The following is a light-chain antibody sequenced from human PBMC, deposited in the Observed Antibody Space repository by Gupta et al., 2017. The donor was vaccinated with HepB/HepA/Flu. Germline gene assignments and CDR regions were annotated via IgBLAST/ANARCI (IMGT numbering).Light chain of an antibody. J-gene: IGLJ3*02. Sequence: QTVVTQEPSFSVSPGGTVTLTCGLSSASVSATYYPSWYQQTPGQAPRTLMYRTNVRSSGVPVRFSGSIFGKKAALPIPGARAIEDSNYYCLLKRGRGIGVFAGGPKLTVL. CDR1: SASVSATYY. CDR2: RTN. V-gene: IGLV8-61*01. CDR3: LLKRGRGIGV.